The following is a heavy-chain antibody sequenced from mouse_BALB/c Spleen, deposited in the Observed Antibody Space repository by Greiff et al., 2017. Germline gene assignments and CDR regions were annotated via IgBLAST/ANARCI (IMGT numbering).Heavy chain of an antibody. V-gene: IGHV3-8*02. CDR1: GDSITSGY. Sequence: DVKLQESGPSLVKPSQTLSLTCSVTGDSITSGYWNWIRKFPGNKLEYMGYISYSGSTYYNPSLKSRISITRDTSKNQYYLQLNSVTTEDTATYYCARYIWGYGSSYFDYWGQGTTLTVSS. J-gene: IGHJ2*01. CDR3: ARYIWGYGSSYFDY. D-gene: IGHD1-1*01. CDR2: ISYSGST.